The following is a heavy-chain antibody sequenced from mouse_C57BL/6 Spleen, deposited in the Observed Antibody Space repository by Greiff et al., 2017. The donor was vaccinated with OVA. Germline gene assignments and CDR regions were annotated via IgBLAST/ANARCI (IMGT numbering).Heavy chain of an antibody. Sequence: VQLQQSGPELVKPGASVKISCKASGYSFTGYYMNWVKQSPEKSLEWIGEINPSTGGTTYNQKFKAKATLTVDKSSSTAYMQLKSLTSEDSAVYYCARATTGGVAYWGQGTLVTVSA. CDR2: INPSTGGT. J-gene: IGHJ3*01. V-gene: IGHV1-42*01. CDR1: GYSFTGYY. CDR3: ARATTGGVAY. D-gene: IGHD1-1*01.